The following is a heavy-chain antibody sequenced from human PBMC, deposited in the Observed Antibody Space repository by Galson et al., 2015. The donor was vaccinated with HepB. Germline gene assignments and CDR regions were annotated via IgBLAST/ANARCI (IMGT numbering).Heavy chain of an antibody. CDR1: GFTFSSYG. J-gene: IGHJ4*02. Sequence: SLRLSCAASGFTFSSYGMHWVRQAPGMGLEWVAVIWYDGSNKYYADSVKGRFTISRDNSKNTLYLQMNSLRAEDTAVYYCAKGEVEYYYDTSGYYPDYWGQGTLVTVSS. V-gene: IGHV3-33*06. CDR2: IWYDGSNK. D-gene: IGHD3-22*01. CDR3: AKGEVEYYYDTSGYYPDY.